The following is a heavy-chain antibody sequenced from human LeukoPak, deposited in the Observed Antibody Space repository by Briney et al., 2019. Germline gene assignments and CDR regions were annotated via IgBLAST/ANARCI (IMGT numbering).Heavy chain of an antibody. V-gene: IGHV4-30-4*01. Sequence: PSQTLSPTCTVSGGSISSGDYYWSWIRQPPGKGLEWIGYIYYSGSTYYNPSLKSRVTISVDTSKNQFSLKLSSVTAADTAVYYCASMGVTAQVFDYWGQGTLVTVSS. D-gene: IGHD2-21*02. J-gene: IGHJ4*02. CDR2: IYYSGST. CDR3: ASMGVTAQVFDY. CDR1: GGSISSGDYY.